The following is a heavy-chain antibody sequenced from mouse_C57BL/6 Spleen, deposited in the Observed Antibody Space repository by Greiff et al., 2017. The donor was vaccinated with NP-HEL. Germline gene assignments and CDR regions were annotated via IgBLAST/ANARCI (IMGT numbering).Heavy chain of an antibody. CDR1: GYAFSSYW. J-gene: IGHJ2*01. D-gene: IGHD1-1*01. CDR2: IYPGDGDT. Sequence: VQLQQSGAELVKPGASVKISCKASGYAFSSYWMNWVKQRPGKGLEWIGQIYPGDGDTNYNGKFKGKATLTADKSSSTAYMQLSSLTSEDSAVYFCAPITTVVDYYFDYWGQGTTLTVSS. CDR3: APITTVVDYYFDY. V-gene: IGHV1-80*01.